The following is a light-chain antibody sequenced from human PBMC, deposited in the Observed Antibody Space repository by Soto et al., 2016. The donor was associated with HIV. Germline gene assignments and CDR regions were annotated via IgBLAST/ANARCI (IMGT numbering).Light chain of an antibody. CDR2: KDI. Sequence: SYELTQPPSVSVSPGQTARITCSGDALPKRDSYWYQQKPGQAPVLVMNKDIERPSGIPERFSGSSSGTTVTLTISGVEAEDEADYYCQSADSSGTYWVFGGGTQADRP. V-gene: IGLV3-25*03. CDR3: QSADSSGTYWV. J-gene: IGLJ3*02. CDR1: ALPKRD.